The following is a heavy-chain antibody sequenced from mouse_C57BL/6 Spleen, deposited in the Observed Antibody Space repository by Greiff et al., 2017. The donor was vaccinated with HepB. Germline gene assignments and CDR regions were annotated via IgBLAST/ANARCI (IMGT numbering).Heavy chain of an antibody. Sequence: EVKLMESGGGLVQPGGSMKLSCAASGFTFSDAWMDWVRQSPEKGLEWVAEIRNKANNHATYYAESVKGRFTISRDDSKSSVYLQMNSLRAEDTGIYYCTRAWLRREGYFDYWGQGTTLTVSS. CDR3: TRAWLRREGYFDY. V-gene: IGHV6-6*01. CDR1: GFTFSDAW. D-gene: IGHD2-2*01. CDR2: IRNKANNHAT. J-gene: IGHJ2*01.